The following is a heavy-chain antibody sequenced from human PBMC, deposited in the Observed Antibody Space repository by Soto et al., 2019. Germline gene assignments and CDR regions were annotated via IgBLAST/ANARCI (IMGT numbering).Heavy chain of an antibody. D-gene: IGHD4-17*01. CDR2: ISSSSSTI. V-gene: IGHV3-48*02. CDR3: ATRGYGGNNYCYYGMDV. J-gene: IGHJ6*02. CDR1: GFTFSSYS. Sequence: PGGSLRLSCAASGFTFSSYSMNWVRQAPGKGLEWVSYISSSSSTIYYADSVKGRFTISRDNAKNSLYLQMNSLRDEDTAVYYCATRGYGGNNYCYYGMDVWGQGTTVTVSS.